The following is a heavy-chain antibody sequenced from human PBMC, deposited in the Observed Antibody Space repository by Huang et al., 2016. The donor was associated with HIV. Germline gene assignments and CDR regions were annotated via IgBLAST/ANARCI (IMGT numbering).Heavy chain of an antibody. CDR3: ARQWTILEWLLGLDV. D-gene: IGHD3-3*01. Sequence: QMQLQQRGAGLLKPSETLSLTCGVSGGSFTGNYLTWIRQAPGQGLEWIGEVKDRGATNYNPSLNGRVTISLDKANRELSLNLRSVTAADTAVYYCARQWTILEWLLGLDVWGQGTTVIVSS. CDR2: VKDRGAT. J-gene: IGHJ6*02. V-gene: IGHV4-34*02. CDR1: GGSFTGNY.